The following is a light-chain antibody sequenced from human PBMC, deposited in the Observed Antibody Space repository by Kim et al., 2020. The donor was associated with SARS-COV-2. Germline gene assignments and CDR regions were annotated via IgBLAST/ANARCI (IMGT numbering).Light chain of an antibody. CDR3: QTWGTGFSWV. Sequence: SVKLTCTLSSGHSSYAIAWHQQQPEKGPRYLMKLNSDGSHSKGDGIPDRFSGSSSGAERYLTISSLQSEDEADYYCQTWGTGFSWVFGGGTQLTVL. CDR1: SGHSSYA. V-gene: IGLV4-69*01. J-gene: IGLJ2*01. CDR2: LNSDGSH.